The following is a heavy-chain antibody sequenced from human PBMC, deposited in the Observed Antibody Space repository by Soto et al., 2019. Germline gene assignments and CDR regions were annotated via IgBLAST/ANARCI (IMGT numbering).Heavy chain of an antibody. J-gene: IGHJ4*02. CDR3: ARAASYDILTGYSANFDY. V-gene: IGHV4-59*01. D-gene: IGHD3-9*01. CDR1: GGSISSYY. CDR2: IYYSGST. Sequence: PSETLSLTCTVSGGSISSYYWSWIRQPPGKGLEWIGYIYYSGSTNYNPSLKSRVTISVDTSKNQFSLKLSSVTAADTAVYYCARAASYDILTGYSANFDYWGQGTLVTVSS.